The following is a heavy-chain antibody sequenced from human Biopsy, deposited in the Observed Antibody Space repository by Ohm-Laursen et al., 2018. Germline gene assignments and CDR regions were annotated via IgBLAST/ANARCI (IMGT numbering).Heavy chain of an antibody. CDR3: ARGGSGSGYYGMDV. D-gene: IGHD3-10*01. CDR1: GNTFATYH. CDR2: IIPIVGIT. J-gene: IGHJ6*02. Sequence: GASVKVSCKASGNTFATYHIHWVRQAPGQGLVYLGRIIPIVGITNHAQTFQGRITLTADKSTFMVYMELSRLRSDDTAIYYCARGGSGSGYYGMDVWGQGATVSVSS. V-gene: IGHV1-69*04.